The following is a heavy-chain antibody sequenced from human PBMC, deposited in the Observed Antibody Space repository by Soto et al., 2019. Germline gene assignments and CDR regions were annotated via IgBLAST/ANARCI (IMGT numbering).Heavy chain of an antibody. CDR1: GFTFSSAG. V-gene: IGHV3-33*01. CDR2: IWYDGSNR. CDR3: ARYDRDSGSRDY. D-gene: IGHD3-10*01. J-gene: IGHJ4*02. Sequence: QVQLVESGGGVVQPGRSLRLSCAASGFTFSSAGMHWVRQAPGKGLEWVAVIWYDGSNRYYADSVKGRFTISRENSKNEVYLQMNRLRDEDTAVYYCARYDRDSGSRDYWGQGTLVTVSS.